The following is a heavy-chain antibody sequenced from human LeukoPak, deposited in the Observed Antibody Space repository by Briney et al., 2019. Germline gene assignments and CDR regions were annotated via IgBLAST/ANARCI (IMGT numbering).Heavy chain of an antibody. D-gene: IGHD3-3*01. V-gene: IGHV4-59*08. CDR2: IYYSGST. CDR1: GGSISSYY. J-gene: IGHJ6*03. CDR3: ARARPYYDFWSGVQYYMDV. Sequence: TSETLPLTCTVSGGSISSYYWSWIRQPPGKGLEWIGYIYYSGSTNYNPSLKSRVTMSVDTSKNQFSLKLSSVTAADAAVYYCARARPYYDFWSGVQYYMDVWGKGTTVTVSS.